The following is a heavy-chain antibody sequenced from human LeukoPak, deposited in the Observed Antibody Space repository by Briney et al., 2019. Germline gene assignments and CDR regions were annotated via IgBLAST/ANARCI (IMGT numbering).Heavy chain of an antibody. Sequence: GGSLRLSCAASGFTFSTYAMSWVRQAPGKGPEWVSTISGSGRGTYYAGSVKGRLTISRDNSKNTLYLQMNSLRADDTAVYYCADDPPLDYWGQGTLVTVSS. CDR2: ISGSGRGT. CDR1: GFTFSTYA. V-gene: IGHV3-23*01. J-gene: IGHJ4*02. CDR3: ADDPPLDY.